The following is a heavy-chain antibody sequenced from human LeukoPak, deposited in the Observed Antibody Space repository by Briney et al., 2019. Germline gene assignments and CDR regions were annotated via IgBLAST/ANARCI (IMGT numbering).Heavy chain of an antibody. CDR1: GFTFSSYA. CDR3: ARDRHSSNFDY. D-gene: IGHD6-13*01. J-gene: IGHJ4*02. Sequence: GGSLRLSCAASGFTFSSYAMHWVRQAPGKGLEWVAVISYDGSNKYYADSVKGRFTISRDNSKNTLYLQMNSLRAEDTAVYYCARDRHSSNFDYWGQGTLVTVSS. CDR2: ISYDGSNK. V-gene: IGHV3-30*04.